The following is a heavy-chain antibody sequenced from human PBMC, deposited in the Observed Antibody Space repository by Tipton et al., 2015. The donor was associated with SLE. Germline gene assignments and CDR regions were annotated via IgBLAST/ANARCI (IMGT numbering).Heavy chain of an antibody. J-gene: IGHJ5*02. Sequence: TLSLTCAVYGGSFNGQFWSWIRQPPGKGLEWIDYIYYSGGTQYNPSLKSRVTISVDTSKNQFSLEVRSVTAADTAVYYCARGGFIRMGQWFDPWGQGTLVTVSS. CDR1: GGSFNGQF. V-gene: IGHV4-59*11. D-gene: IGHD2-8*01. CDR2: IYYSGGT. CDR3: ARGGFIRMGQWFDP.